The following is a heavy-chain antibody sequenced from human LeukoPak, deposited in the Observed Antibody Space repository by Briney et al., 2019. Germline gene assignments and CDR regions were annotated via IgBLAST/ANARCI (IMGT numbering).Heavy chain of an antibody. CDR1: GFTFDDYA. CDR2: ISGDGGST. D-gene: IGHD3-22*01. CDR3: TKALADRDRPSYYDSSGCYLVLGY. J-gene: IGHJ4*02. V-gene: IGHV3-43*02. Sequence: GGSLRLSCAASGFTFDDYAMHWVRQAPGKGLEWVSHISGDGGSTYYADSVKGRFTISRDNSKNSLYLQINSLRTEDTALYYCTKALADRDRPSYYDSSGCYLVLGYWGQGTLVTVSS.